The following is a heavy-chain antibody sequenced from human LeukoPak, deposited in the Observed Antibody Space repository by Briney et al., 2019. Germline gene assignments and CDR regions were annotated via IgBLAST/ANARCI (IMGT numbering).Heavy chain of an antibody. CDR3: ARGGAFIAVAGTPWFDP. CDR1: GGSISSYY. V-gene: IGHV4-4*07. D-gene: IGHD6-19*01. J-gene: IGHJ5*02. Sequence: SETLSLTCTVSGGSISSYYWSWIRQPAGKGLEWIGRIYTGGSTNYNPSLKSRVTMSVDTSKNQFSLKLSSVTAADTAVYYCARGGAFIAVAGTPWFDPWGQGTLVTVSS. CDR2: IYTGGST.